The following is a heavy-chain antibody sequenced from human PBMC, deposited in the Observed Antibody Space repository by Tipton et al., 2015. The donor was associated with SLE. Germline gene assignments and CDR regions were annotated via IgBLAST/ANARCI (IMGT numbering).Heavy chain of an antibody. J-gene: IGHJ4*02. CDR2: IYYSGST. CDR1: GGSISTYY. D-gene: IGHD6-6*01. Sequence: TLSLTCTVSGGSISTYYWSWIRQPPGKGREWIGYIYYSGSTNYNPSLKSRVTISVDTSKNQFSLKLSSVTAADTAVYYCARGVGEQLERYWGQGTLVTVSS. CDR3: ARGVGEQLERY. V-gene: IGHV4-59*01.